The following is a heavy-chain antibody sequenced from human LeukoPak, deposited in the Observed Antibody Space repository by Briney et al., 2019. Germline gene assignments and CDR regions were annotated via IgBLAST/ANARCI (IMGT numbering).Heavy chain of an antibody. V-gene: IGHV4-59*12. D-gene: IGHD5-18*01. Sequence: PSETLSLTCTVSGGSISSYYWSWIRQPPGKGLEWIGYIYYSGSTYYNPSLKSRVTISVDTSKNQFSLKLSSVTAADTAVYYCARDPRYGPGGDYFDYWGQGTLVTVSS. CDR1: GGSISSYY. J-gene: IGHJ4*02. CDR3: ARDPRYGPGGDYFDY. CDR2: IYYSGST.